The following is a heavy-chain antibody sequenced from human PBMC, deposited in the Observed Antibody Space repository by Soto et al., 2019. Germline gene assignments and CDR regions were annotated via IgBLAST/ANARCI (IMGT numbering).Heavy chain of an antibody. J-gene: IGHJ4*02. CDR3: AKAWQYFWSGYS. V-gene: IGHV3-23*01. CDR1: GFTFSSYA. Sequence: GGSLRLSCAASGFTFSSYAMSWVRQAPGKGLEWVSSISGNGGSAYYADSVKGRFTVSRDNSKNTMFLQMNSLRADDTAVYYCAKAWQYFWSGYSWGQGTLVTVSS. D-gene: IGHD3-3*01. CDR2: ISGNGGSA.